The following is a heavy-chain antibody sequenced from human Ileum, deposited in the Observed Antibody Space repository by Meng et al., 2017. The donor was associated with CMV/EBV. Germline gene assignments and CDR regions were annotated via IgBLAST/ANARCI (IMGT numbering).Heavy chain of an antibody. J-gene: IGHJ4*02. Sequence: ASVKVSCKASGYTFTSYDINWVRQATGQGLEWMGWMNPNSGNTAYAQSFQGRITISRDTSISTAYMELSSLRSEDTAVYYCARRYYGSGSTLGYWGQGTPVTVSS. D-gene: IGHD3-10*01. V-gene: IGHV1-8*03. CDR1: GYTFTSYD. CDR2: MNPNSGNT. CDR3: ARRYYGSGSTLGY.